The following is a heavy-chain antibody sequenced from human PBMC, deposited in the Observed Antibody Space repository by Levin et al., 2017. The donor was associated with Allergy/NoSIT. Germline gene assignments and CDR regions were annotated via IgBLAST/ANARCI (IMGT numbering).Heavy chain of an antibody. D-gene: IGHD1/OR15-1a*01. CDR2: IKHDGSET. CDR3: ASIATQNNVWYLDY. Sequence: GESLKISCAASGFMFSTYWMNWVRQAPGKGLEWVANIKHDGSETYYADSEKGRFTISRDNAKHSLYLQMNRLRAADTAVYYCASIATQNNVWYLDYWGQGTQVTVSS. V-gene: IGHV3-7*01. CDR1: GFMFSTYW. J-gene: IGHJ4*02.